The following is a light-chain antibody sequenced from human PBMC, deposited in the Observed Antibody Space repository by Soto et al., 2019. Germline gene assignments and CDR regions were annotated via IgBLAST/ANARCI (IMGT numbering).Light chain of an antibody. J-gene: IGKJ2*01. V-gene: IGKV3-20*01. CDR1: QSVSSSY. CDR2: GAS. CDR3: QQYGCSPPYT. Sequence: EIVLTQSPGTLSLSPGERATLSCRASQSVSSSYLAWYQQKAGQAPRLLIYGASSRATGIPDRFSGSGSGTDFTLTINRLEPEDFAVYYCQQYGCSPPYTFGQGTKLEIK.